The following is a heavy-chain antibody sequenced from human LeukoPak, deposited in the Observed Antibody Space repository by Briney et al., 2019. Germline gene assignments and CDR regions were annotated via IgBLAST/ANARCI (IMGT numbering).Heavy chain of an antibody. V-gene: IGHV3-23*01. CDR3: AKRTYGYSSSQDGY. D-gene: IGHD6-13*01. CDR2: ISGSGGTT. Sequence: GGSLRLSCVASGLAFSSYYMTWVRQAPGKGLEWVSVISGSGGTTYYAVSVKGRFTTSRDNSKNTLYLQMNSLRAEDTAVYYCAKRTYGYSSSQDGYWGQGTLVTVSS. CDR1: GLAFSSYY. J-gene: IGHJ4*02.